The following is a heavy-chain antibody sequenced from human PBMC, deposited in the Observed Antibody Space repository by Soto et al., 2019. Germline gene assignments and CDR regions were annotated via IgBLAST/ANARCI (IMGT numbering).Heavy chain of an antibody. J-gene: IGHJ6*02. D-gene: IGHD4-17*01. V-gene: IGHV3-53*01. CDR3: ASGYGDYYYYYGMDV. CDR2: IYSGGST. Sequence: GGSLRLSCAASGFTVISNYMSWFRQAPGKGLEWVSVIYSGGSTYYADSVKGRFTISRDNSKNTLYLQMNSLRAEDTAVYYCASGYGDYYYYYGMDVWGQGTTVTVSS. CDR1: GFTVISNY.